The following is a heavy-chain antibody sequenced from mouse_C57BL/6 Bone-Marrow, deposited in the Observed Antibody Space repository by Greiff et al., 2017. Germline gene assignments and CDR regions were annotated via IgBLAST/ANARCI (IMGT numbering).Heavy chain of an antibody. V-gene: IGHV1-63*01. Sequence: QVQLQQSGAELVRPGTSVKMSCKASGYTFTNYWIGWVKQRPGHGLEWIGDIFPGGGCTNYNEKFKGKATFTADTSSNTAYMQFSSLISDDAAIYDCARCSYYAMDYWVQGTSATASA. CDR1: GYTFTNYW. CDR2: IFPGGGCT. J-gene: IGHJ4*01. CDR3: ARCSYYAMDY.